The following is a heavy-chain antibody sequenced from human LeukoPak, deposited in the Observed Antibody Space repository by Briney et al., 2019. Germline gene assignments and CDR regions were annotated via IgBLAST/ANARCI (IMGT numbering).Heavy chain of an antibody. V-gene: IGHV4-39*01. Sequence: PSETLSLTCTVSDGSVSSVGYYWGWIRQPPGKGLEWIGSIYYSGTTYYNPSLASRVTIFVDTSKNQFSLRLSSVTAADTAVYYCARRDRAIDYWGQGTLVTVSS. CDR1: DGSVSSVGYY. J-gene: IGHJ4*02. CDR2: IYYSGTT. CDR3: ARRDRAIDY. D-gene: IGHD3-10*01.